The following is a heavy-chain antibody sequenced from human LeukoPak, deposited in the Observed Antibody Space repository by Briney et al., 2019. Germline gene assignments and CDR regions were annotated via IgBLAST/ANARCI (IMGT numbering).Heavy chain of an antibody. CDR3: ARADRFSAWYFEY. D-gene: IGHD6-19*01. Sequence: SETLSLTCTVSGGSISGYYWSWIRQPPGKGLEWIGYIYYSGSTNYNPSLKSRLTISVDTSKNQFSLKLSSVTAADTAVYYCARADRFSAWYFEYWGQGSLVTVSS. J-gene: IGHJ4*02. CDR2: IYYSGST. CDR1: GGSISGYY. V-gene: IGHV4-59*01.